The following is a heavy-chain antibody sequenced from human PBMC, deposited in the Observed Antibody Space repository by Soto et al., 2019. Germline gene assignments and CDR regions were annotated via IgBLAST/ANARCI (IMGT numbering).Heavy chain of an antibody. V-gene: IGHV3-74*01. CDR3: ARPSRCSSTSCYSLGNNWFDP. Sequence: EVQLVESGGGLVQPGGSLRLSCAASGFTFSSYWMHWVRQAPGKGLVWVSRINSDGSSTSYADSVKGRFTISRDNAKNTLYLQMNSRRAEDTAVYYCARPSRCSSTSCYSLGNNWFDPWGQGTLVTVSS. CDR1: GFTFSSYW. J-gene: IGHJ5*02. CDR2: INSDGSST. D-gene: IGHD2-2*01.